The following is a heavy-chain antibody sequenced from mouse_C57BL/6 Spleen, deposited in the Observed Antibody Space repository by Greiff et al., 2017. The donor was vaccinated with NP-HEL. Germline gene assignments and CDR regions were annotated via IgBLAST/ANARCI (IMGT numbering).Heavy chain of an antibody. J-gene: IGHJ1*03. D-gene: IGHD2-1*01. CDR1: GYAFTNYL. V-gene: IGHV1-54*01. CDR3: ARSRSHYGNYPYWYFDV. CDR2: INPGSGGT. Sequence: QVQLKESGAELVRPGTSVKVSCKASGYAFTNYLIEWVKQRPGQGLEWIGVINPGSGGTNYNEKFKGKATLTADKSSSTASMQLSSLTSEDSAVYFCARSRSHYGNYPYWYFDVWGTGTTVTVSS.